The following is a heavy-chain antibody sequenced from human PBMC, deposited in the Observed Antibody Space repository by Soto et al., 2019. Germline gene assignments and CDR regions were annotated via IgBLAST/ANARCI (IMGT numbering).Heavy chain of an antibody. Sequence: GGSLRLSCAASGFTVSSNYMSWVRQAPGKGLEWVSVIYSGGSTYYADSVKGRFTISRDNSKNTLYLQMNSLRAEDTAVYYCARDGTYYYDSSGYYYVSYWGQGTLVTVSS. V-gene: IGHV3-66*01. CDR2: IYSGGST. J-gene: IGHJ4*02. CDR1: GFTVSSNY. CDR3: ARDGTYYYDSSGYYYVSY. D-gene: IGHD3-22*01.